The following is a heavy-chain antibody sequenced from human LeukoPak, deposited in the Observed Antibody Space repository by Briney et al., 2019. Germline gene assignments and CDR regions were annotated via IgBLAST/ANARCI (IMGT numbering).Heavy chain of an antibody. Sequence: PSETLSLTCTVSGYSISSGYYWGWIRQPPGKGLEWIGSIYYSGSTYYNPSLKSRVTISVDTSKNQFSLKLSSVTAADTAVYYCARGPYYYGSGSYYNAQPQFGYWGQGTLVTVSS. D-gene: IGHD3-10*01. CDR2: IYYSGST. V-gene: IGHV4-38-2*02. J-gene: IGHJ4*02. CDR1: GYSISSGYY. CDR3: ARGPYYYGSGSYYNAQPQFGY.